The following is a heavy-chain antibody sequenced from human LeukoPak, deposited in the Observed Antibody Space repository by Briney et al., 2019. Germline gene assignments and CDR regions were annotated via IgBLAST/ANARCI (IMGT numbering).Heavy chain of an antibody. D-gene: IGHD4-17*01. CDR1: GFTFSSYA. CDR2: ISSSSSYI. J-gene: IGHJ3*02. CDR3: ARDLLAGYVDYGDFDAFDI. Sequence: GGSLRLTCAASGFTFSSYAMSWVRQAPGKGLEWVSSISSSSSYIYYADSVKGRFTISRDNAKNSLYLQMNSLRAEDTAVYYCARDLLAGYVDYGDFDAFDIWGQGTMVTVSS. V-gene: IGHV3-21*01.